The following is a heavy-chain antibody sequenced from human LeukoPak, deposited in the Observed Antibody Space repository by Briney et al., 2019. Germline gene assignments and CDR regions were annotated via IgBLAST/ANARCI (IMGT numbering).Heavy chain of an antibody. CDR1: GYTFTGYY. V-gene: IGHV1-46*01. J-gene: IGHJ6*02. CDR2: INPSGGST. Sequence: ASVKVSCKASGYTFTGYYIHWVRQAPGQGLEWMGIINPSGGSTSYAQKFQGRVTMTRDTSTSTVYMELSSLRSEDTAVYYCARDCYPSYGMDVWGQGTTVTVSS. CDR3: ARDCYPSYGMDV. D-gene: IGHD2-15*01.